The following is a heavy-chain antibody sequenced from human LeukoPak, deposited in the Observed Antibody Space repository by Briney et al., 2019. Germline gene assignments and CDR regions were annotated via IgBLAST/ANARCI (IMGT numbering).Heavy chain of an antibody. V-gene: IGHV3-48*03. CDR3: STVRSGTY. CDR1: GFTFSSYE. J-gene: IGHJ4*02. CDR2: ISTSGSDI. Sequence: GGSLRLSCAASGFTFSSYEMNWVRQAPGKGLEWVSYISTSGSDIKYADSVKGRFTISRDNAKNSLYPQMNSLRAEDTAVYYCSTVRSGTYWGQGTLVTVSS.